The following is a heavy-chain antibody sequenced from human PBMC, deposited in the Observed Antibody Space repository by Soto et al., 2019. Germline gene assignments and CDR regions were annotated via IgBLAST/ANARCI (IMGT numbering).Heavy chain of an antibody. Sequence: SETLSLTCTVSGGSVSSGSYYWSWIRQPPGKGLEWIGYIYYSGSTNYNPSLKSRVTISVDTSKNQFSLKLSSVTAADTAVYYCARVLVAARLIAYFDYWGQGTLVTVSS. CDR2: IYYSGST. V-gene: IGHV4-61*01. J-gene: IGHJ4*02. D-gene: IGHD6-6*01. CDR3: ARVLVAARLIAYFDY. CDR1: GGSVSSGSYY.